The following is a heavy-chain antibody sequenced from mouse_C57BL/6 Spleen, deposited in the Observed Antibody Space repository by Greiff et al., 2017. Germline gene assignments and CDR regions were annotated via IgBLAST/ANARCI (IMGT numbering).Heavy chain of an antibody. J-gene: IGHJ2*01. CDR1: GYAFSSYW. Sequence: QVQLQQSGAELVKPGASVKISCKASGYAFSSYWMNWVKQRPGKGLEWIGQIYPGDGDTNYNGKFKGKATLTADKSSSTAYMQLSSLTSEDSAVYFCARKLREDYFDYWGQGTTLTVSS. D-gene: IGHD2-4*01. CDR2: IYPGDGDT. V-gene: IGHV1-80*01. CDR3: ARKLREDYFDY.